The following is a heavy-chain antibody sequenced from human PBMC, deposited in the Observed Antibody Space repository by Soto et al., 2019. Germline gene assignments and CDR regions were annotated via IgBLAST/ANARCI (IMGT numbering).Heavy chain of an antibody. J-gene: IGHJ5*02. Sequence: QVQLVQSGAEVKKPGSSVKVSCKASGGTFSSYTISWVRQAPGQGLEWMGRIIPILGIANYAQKFQGRVTITADKSPSTAYMELSSLRSEDTAVYYCARSKSSSIATENWFDPWGQGTLVTVSS. CDR3: ARSKSSSIATENWFDP. CDR1: GGTFSSYT. CDR2: IIPILGIA. D-gene: IGHD6-6*01. V-gene: IGHV1-69*02.